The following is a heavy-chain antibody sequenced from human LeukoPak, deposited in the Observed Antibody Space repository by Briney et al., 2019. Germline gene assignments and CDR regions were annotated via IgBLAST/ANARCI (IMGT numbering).Heavy chain of an antibody. D-gene: IGHD4-17*01. Sequence: PSQTLSLTCTVSGVSISSGGYYWSWIRQHPGKGLDWIGYIYYSGSTYYNPSLKSRVTISVDTSTNQFSLKLSSVTAADTAVYYCARCDYGDSPKIDAFDSWGQGTMVTVSS. V-gene: IGHV4-31*03. J-gene: IGHJ3*02. CDR3: ARCDYGDSPKIDAFDS. CDR2: IYYSGST. CDR1: GVSISSGGYY.